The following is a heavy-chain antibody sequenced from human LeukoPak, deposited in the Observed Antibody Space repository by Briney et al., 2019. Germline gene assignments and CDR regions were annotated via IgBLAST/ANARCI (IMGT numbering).Heavy chain of an antibody. Sequence: GGSLRLSCAASGFTFSSYAMHWVRQAPGKGLEWVAVISYDGSNKYYADSVKGRFTISRDNSKNTLYLQMNSLKTEDTAVYYCTSPIRGAAAGLDAFDIWGQGTMVTVSS. CDR2: ISYDGSNK. CDR3: TSPIRGAAAGLDAFDI. D-gene: IGHD6-13*01. J-gene: IGHJ3*02. CDR1: GFTFSSYA. V-gene: IGHV3-30-3*01.